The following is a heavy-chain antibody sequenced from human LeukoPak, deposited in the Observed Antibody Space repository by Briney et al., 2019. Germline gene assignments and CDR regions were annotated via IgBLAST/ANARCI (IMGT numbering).Heavy chain of an antibody. J-gene: IGHJ4*02. CDR1: GGSINHYY. CDR2: AYYSAST. CDR3: ARGISSGYPGAY. V-gene: IGHV4-59*08. Sequence: PSETLSLTCTVSGGSINHYYWSWIRQPPGKRPEWVGYAYYSASTNYNPSLKSRVTMSVDTSQNQFSLTLKYLTAADTAVYYCARGISSGYPGAYWGQGILVTVSS. D-gene: IGHD6-19*01.